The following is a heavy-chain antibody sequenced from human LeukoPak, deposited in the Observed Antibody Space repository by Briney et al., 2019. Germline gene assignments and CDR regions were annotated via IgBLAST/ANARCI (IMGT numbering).Heavy chain of an antibody. D-gene: IGHD3-22*01. CDR1: GFTVSSNY. J-gene: IGHJ4*02. CDR3: ARWDSSGYHKYYFDY. V-gene: IGHV3-53*01. CDR2: IYSGGNT. Sequence: GGSLRLSCAASGFTVSSNYMNWVRQAPGKGLERDSIIYSGGNTYSADPVKGRFTISRDNSKDTLYLQMNSMTAEDTAVYYCARWDSSGYHKYYFDYWGQGTLVTVSS.